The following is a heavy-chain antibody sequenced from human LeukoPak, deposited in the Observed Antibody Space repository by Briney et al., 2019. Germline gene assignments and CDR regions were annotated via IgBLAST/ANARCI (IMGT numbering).Heavy chain of an antibody. CDR2: IGTYGGDT. CDR3: ARDLWSFYDDSGYNRDFDS. V-gene: IGHV1-18*01. CDR1: TSR. J-gene: IGHJ5*01. Sequence: ASVKVSCKATSRISWVRQAPGQGLEWMGWIGTYGGDTYYAQKFQGRITVATDTSTSTVYMELRNLRSDDTAVYYCARDLWSFYDDSGYNRDFDSWGQGTLVTVSS. D-gene: IGHD3-22*01.